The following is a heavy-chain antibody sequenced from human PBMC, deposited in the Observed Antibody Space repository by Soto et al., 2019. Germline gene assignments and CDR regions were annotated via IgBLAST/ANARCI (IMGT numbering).Heavy chain of an antibody. CDR2: ISAYNGNT. V-gene: IGHV1-18*01. CDR3: VRGPDIIVVPSALGHFDH. J-gene: IGHJ4*02. CDR1: GYSFSTYG. Sequence: QVHLEQSGAEMKKPAASVNVSCKASGYSFSTYGVSWVRQAPGQGPEWMGWISAYNGNTNYAQRFQGRLTLTTDTSTSTAYMELRGLRSDDTAVYYCVRGPDIIVVPSALGHFDHWGQGTLVTVSS. D-gene: IGHD2-2*01.